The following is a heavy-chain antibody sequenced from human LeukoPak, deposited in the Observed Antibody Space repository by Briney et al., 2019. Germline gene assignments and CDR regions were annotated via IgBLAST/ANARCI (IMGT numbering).Heavy chain of an antibody. CDR2: IYYSGST. V-gene: IGHV4-39*01. J-gene: IGHJ6*03. CDR1: GGSISSSSYY. CDR3: ARCNYYGSGNYYYYYYMDV. Sequence: SETLSLTCTVSGGSISSSSYYWGWIRQPPGKGLEWIGNIYYSGSTYYNPSLKSRVTISVDTSKNQFSLKLSSVTAADTAVYYCARCNYYGSGNYYYYYYMDVWGKGTTVTVSS. D-gene: IGHD3-10*01.